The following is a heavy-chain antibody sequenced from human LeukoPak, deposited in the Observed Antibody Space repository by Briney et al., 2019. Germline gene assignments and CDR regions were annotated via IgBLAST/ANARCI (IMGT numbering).Heavy chain of an antibody. CDR3: AKVPQ. J-gene: IGHJ4*02. CDR2: IQTDGGDK. CDR1: GINFRASG. V-gene: IGHV3-30*02. Sequence: GGSLRLSCAASGINFRASGMHWVRQAPGMGLEWVTFIQTDGGDKKYAASVAGRFTISRDNSKNTLYLQMNSLRAEDTAVYYCAKVPQWGQGTLVTVSS.